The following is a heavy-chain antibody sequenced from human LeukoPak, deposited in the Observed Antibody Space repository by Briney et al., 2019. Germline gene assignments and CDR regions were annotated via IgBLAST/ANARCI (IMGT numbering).Heavy chain of an antibody. J-gene: IGHJ4*02. CDR1: GFTFSIYN. Sequence: PGGSLRLSCAASGFTFSIYNMTWVRQAPGKGLEWVSSITSSSSDIYYADSVKGRFTISRDNAKNSLYLQMNSLRAEDTAVYYCARDLYYFDNSGPTLDDYWGQGTLVTVSS. CDR2: ITSSSSDI. V-gene: IGHV3-21*01. D-gene: IGHD3-22*01. CDR3: ARDLYYFDNSGPTLDDY.